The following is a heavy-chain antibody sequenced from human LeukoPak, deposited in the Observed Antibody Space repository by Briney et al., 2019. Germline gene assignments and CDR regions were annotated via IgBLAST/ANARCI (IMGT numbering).Heavy chain of an antibody. CDR1: GGFNTHYY. CDR3: AREELVGAPRNFDP. D-gene: IGHD1-26*01. J-gene: IGHJ5*02. V-gene: IGHV4-59*12. CDR2: FYHSAST. Sequence: SETLSLTCSVSGGFNTHYYWSWIRQPPGKGLEWIGYFYHSASTNYNPSLKSRVTISVDTSKNHFSLKLSSVTPEDTAVYYCAREELVGAPRNFDPWGQGTLVTVSS.